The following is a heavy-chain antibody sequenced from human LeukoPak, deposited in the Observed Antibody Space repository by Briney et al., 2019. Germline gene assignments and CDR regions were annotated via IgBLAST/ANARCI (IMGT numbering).Heavy chain of an antibody. CDR1: GDSVTGYF. CDR3: ARGVEAAAPWFDP. D-gene: IGHD6-13*01. Sequence: SETLSLTCTVFGDSVTGYFLNWVRQPPGKGLEWIGEINHSGSTNYNPSLKNRVTISVDTSKNQFSLKLSSVTAADTAVYYCARGVEAAAPWFDPWGQGTLVTVSS. J-gene: IGHJ5*02. V-gene: IGHV4-34*01. CDR2: INHSGST.